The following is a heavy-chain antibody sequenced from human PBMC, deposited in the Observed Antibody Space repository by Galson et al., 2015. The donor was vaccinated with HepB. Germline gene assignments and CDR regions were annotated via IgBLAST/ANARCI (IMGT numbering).Heavy chain of an antibody. J-gene: IGHJ5*02. CDR2: IIPIFGTA. CDR3: AREPDFDWLHRSGHWFDP. D-gene: IGHD3-9*01. CDR1: GGTFSSYA. Sequence: QSGAEVKKPGESLKISCKASGGTFSSYAISWVRQAPGQGLGWMGGIIPIFGTANYAQKFQGRVTITADKSTSTAYMELSSLRSEDTAVYYCAREPDFDWLHRSGHWFDPWGQGTLVTVSS. V-gene: IGHV1-69*06.